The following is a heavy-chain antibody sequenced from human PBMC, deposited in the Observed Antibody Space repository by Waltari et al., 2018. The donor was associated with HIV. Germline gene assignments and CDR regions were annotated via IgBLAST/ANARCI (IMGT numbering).Heavy chain of an antibody. Sequence: QVQLVQSGAEVKKPGSSVRVSCKVSGGTFSSYAINWVRQAPRQGLEWMGGIIPAFGTANYAGRFQGRVTIAADEYTSTAYMGLSSLRSEDTAVYFCARDHRGNKLLYGMDVWGQGTTVTV. CDR3: ARDHRGNKLLYGMDV. J-gene: IGHJ6*02. V-gene: IGHV1-69*01. CDR1: GGTFSSYA. CDR2: IIPAFGTA.